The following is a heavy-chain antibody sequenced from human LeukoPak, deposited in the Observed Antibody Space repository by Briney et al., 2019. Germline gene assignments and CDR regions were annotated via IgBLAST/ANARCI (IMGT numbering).Heavy chain of an antibody. CDR1: GFAFSNYA. Sequence: GGSLRLSCTASGFAFSNYAMNWVRQAPGKGLEWVSVIRSSGSGGSTYYADSVKGRFTISRDNSKNTLYLQMNSLRAEDTAVYYCASTVTTKGSDYWGQGTLVTVSS. J-gene: IGHJ4*02. CDR3: ASTVTTKGSDY. D-gene: IGHD4-17*01. V-gene: IGHV3-23*01. CDR2: IRSSGSGGST.